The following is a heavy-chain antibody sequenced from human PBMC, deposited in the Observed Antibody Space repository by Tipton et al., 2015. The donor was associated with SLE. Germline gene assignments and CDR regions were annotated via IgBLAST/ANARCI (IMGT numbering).Heavy chain of an antibody. CDR3: ARSGSYPYYYYYMDV. CDR1: GGSFSGYY. Sequence: TLSLTCAVYGGSFSGYYWSWIRQPPGKGLEWIGEINHSGSTNYNPSLKSRVTISVDTSKNQFSLKLRSVTAADTAVYYCARSGSYPYYYYYMDVWGKGTTVTVSS. J-gene: IGHJ6*03. CDR2: INHSGST. V-gene: IGHV4-34*01. D-gene: IGHD1-26*01.